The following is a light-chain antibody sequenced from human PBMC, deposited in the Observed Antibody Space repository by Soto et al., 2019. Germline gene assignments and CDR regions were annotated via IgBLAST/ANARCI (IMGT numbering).Light chain of an antibody. CDR1: QSVSSNF. CDR3: QQYGSSPPT. V-gene: IGKV3-20*01. J-gene: IGKJ3*01. Sequence: EIVLTQSPGTLSLSPGETATLSCRASQSVSSNFLAWYQQKPGQAPRLLIYGASSRATGIPDRFSGGASGTDFTLFISRLEPEDFAVYHCQQYGSSPPTFGPGTKVDLK. CDR2: GAS.